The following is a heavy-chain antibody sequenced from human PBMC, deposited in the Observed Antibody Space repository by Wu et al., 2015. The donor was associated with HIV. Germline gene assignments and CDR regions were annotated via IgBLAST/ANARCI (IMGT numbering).Heavy chain of an antibody. V-gene: IGHV1-2*02. J-gene: IGHJ3*02. Sequence: QVQLVQSGAEVKKLGASVKVSCKASGYTFTDYYIHWVRQAPRQGLEWMGWINPNSGGTNYAQKFQGRVTMTRDTSISTAYMELSRLKYDDTAVYYCARDRVGATTHDAFDIWGQGTMVTVSS. CDR2: INPNSGGT. D-gene: IGHD1-26*01. CDR1: GYTFTDYY. CDR3: ARDRVGATTHDAFDI.